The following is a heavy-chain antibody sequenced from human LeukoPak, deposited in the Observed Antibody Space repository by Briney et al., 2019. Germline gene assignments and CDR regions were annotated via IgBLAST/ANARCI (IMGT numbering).Heavy chain of an antibody. J-gene: IGHJ3*02. V-gene: IGHV4-4*09. CDR1: GSINSYY. D-gene: IGHD2-2*01. Sequence: SETLSLTCTVSGSINSYYWSWIRQPPGKGLEWIGYIYTSGSTNYNPSLKSRVTISVDTSKNQFSLDLSSVTAADTAVYYCARQKCTSTSCLTKNAFDIWGQGTMVTVSS. CDR3: ARQKCTSTSCLTKNAFDI. CDR2: IYTSGST.